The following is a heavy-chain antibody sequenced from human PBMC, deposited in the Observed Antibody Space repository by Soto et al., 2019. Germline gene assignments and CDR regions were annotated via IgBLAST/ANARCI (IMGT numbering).Heavy chain of an antibody. J-gene: IGHJ4*02. CDR3: ARHELKGGDLDY. D-gene: IGHD3-16*01. CDR1: GGSISSSSYY. Sequence: PSETLSLTCTVSGGSISSSSYYWGWIRQPPGKGLEWIGSIYYSGSTYYNPSLKSRVTISVDTSKNQFSLKLSSVTAADTAVYYCARHELKGGDLDYWGQGTLVTVSS. V-gene: IGHV4-39*01. CDR2: IYYSGST.